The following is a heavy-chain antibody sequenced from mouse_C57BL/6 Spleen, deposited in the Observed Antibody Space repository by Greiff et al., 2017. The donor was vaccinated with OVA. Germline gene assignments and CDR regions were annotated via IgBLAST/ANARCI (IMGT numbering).Heavy chain of an antibody. D-gene: IGHD2-1*01. CDR2: IDPSDSYT. V-gene: IGHV1-69*01. CDR3: ATIYGNWDY. Sequence: QVQLQQPGAELVMPGASVKLSCKASGYTFTSYWMHWVKQRPGQGLEWIGEIDPSDSYTNYNQKFKGKSTLTVDKSSSTAYMQLSSLTSEDSAVYYCATIYGNWDYWGQGTTLTVSS. J-gene: IGHJ2*01. CDR1: GYTFTSYW.